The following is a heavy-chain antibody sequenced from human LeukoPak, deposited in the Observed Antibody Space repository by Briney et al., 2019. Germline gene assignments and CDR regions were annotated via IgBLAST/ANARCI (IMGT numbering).Heavy chain of an antibody. CDR3: ARGNVPATDHNWFGP. V-gene: IGHV1-69*01. J-gene: IGHJ5*02. D-gene: IGHD2-2*01. CDR1: GGTFSSYA. Sequence: SVKVSCKASGGTFSSYAISWVRQAPGQGLEWMGGIIPIFGTANYAQKFQGRVTITADESTSTAYMELSSLRSEDTAVYYCARGNVPATDHNWFGPWGQGTLVTVSS. CDR2: IIPIFGTA.